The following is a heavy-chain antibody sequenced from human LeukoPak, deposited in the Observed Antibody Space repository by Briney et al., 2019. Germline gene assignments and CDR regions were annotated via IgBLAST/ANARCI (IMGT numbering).Heavy chain of an antibody. CDR2: INHSGST. CDR1: GGSFSGYY. V-gene: IGHV4-34*01. J-gene: IGHJ5*02. D-gene: IGHD3-10*01. Sequence: SETLSLTCAVYGGSFSGYYWSWIRQPPGRGLEWIGEINHSGSTNYNPSLESRVTMSVDTSKNQFFLNLRSVTAADTAVYYCARGFMVRGIQRRSWFDPWGQGTLVTVSS. CDR3: ARGFMVRGIQRRSWFDP.